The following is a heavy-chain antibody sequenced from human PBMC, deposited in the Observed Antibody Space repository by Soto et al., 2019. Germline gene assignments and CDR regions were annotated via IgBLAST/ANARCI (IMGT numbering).Heavy chain of an antibody. D-gene: IGHD3-10*01. J-gene: IGHJ6*02. CDR2: INHSGST. Sequence: SGTLSLTCAVFGGSFSGYYWSWIRQPPGKWLEWIGEINHSGSTNYNPSLKSRVTISVDTSKNQFSLKLSSVTAADTAVYYCARVSGIYYYGMDVWGQGTTVTVSS. CDR3: ARVSGIYYYGMDV. CDR1: GGSFSGYY. V-gene: IGHV4-34*01.